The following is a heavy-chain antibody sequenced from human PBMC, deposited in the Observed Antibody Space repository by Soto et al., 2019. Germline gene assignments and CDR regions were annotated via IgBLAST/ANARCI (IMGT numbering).Heavy chain of an antibody. Sequence: GGSLRLSCAASGFTVSSNYMSWVRQAPGKGLEWASVIYSGGSTYYADSVKGRFTISRDNSNNMVYLQMNSLRAEDTAVYYCARDASTGAADYYFDYWGQGTPVTVSS. CDR1: GFTVSSNY. V-gene: IGHV3-53*05. CDR2: IYSGGST. J-gene: IGHJ4*02. CDR3: ARDASTGAADYYFDY. D-gene: IGHD4-17*01.